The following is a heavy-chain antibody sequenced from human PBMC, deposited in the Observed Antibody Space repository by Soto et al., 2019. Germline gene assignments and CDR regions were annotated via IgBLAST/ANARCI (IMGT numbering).Heavy chain of an antibody. CDR2: ISGSGGST. V-gene: IGHV3-23*01. Sequence: HPGGSLRLSCAASGFTFSSYAMSWVRQAPGKGLEWVSAISGSGGSTYYADSVKGRFTISRDNSKNTLYLQMNSLRAEDTAVYYCANKGPYGGQRPAGSYYFDYWGQGTLVTVSS. CDR3: ANKGPYGGQRPAGSYYFDY. D-gene: IGHD3-10*01. J-gene: IGHJ4*02. CDR1: GFTFSSYA.